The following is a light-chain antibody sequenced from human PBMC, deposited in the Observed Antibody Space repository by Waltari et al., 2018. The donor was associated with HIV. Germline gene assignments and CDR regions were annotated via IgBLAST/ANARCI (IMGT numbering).Light chain of an antibody. V-gene: IGLV6-57*02. CDR3: QSYDSSNHWV. CDR1: RGSMASNS. J-gene: IGLJ3*02. Sequence: KFMLTPPHSVSESPGKTVTISCPGSRGSMASNSVPGYQQRPGSAPTTVIYEDNQRPSGVPDRFSGSIDSSSNSASLTISGLKTEDEADYYCQSYDSSNHWVFGGGTKLTVL. CDR2: EDN.